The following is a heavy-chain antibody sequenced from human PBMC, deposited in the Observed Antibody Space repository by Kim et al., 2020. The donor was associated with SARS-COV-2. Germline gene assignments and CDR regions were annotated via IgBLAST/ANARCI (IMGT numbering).Heavy chain of an antibody. CDR2: ISSSSSYT. V-gene: IGHV3-11*05. CDR1: GFTFSDYY. Sequence: GGSLRLSCAASGFTFSDYYMSWIRQAPGKGLEWVSYISSSSSYTNYADSVKGRFTISRDNAKNSLYLQMNSLRAEDTAVYYCARVGYDYVWGSYRDYYYYYRMDVWRQGTTVTVSS. CDR3: ARVGYDYVWGSYRDYYYYYRMDV. J-gene: IGHJ6*02. D-gene: IGHD3-16*02.